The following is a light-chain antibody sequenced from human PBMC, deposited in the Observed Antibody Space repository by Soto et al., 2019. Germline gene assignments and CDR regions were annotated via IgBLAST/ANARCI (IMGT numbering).Light chain of an antibody. V-gene: IGLV2-14*01. CDR1: SSDVGGYNY. CDR3: SSYSTSFFYV. J-gene: IGLJ1*01. Sequence: QSALTQPASVSGSPGQSITISCTGTSSDVGGYNYASWYQQHPGEAPKLIICGVTNRPSGVSYRFSGSKSDYTASLTISGLQAEDEADYYCSSYSTSFFYVFGTGTKSPS. CDR2: GVT.